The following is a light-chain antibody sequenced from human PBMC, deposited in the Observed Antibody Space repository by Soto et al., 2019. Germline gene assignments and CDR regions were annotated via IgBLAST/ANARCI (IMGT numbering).Light chain of an antibody. CDR3: QQSYSAPPWT. Sequence: GDRVTITCRASQSISSYLNWYQQKPGKAPKLLIYAASSLHSGVPSRFSGSGSVTDFTLTISSLQPEDFATYYCQQSYSAPPWTFGQGTKVEIK. CDR2: AAS. J-gene: IGKJ1*01. CDR1: QSISSY. V-gene: IGKV1-39*01.